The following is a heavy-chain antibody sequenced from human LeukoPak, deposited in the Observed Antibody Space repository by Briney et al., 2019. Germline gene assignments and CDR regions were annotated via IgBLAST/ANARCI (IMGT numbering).Heavy chain of an antibody. CDR2: ISSSSTYI. Sequence: GGSLRLSCAASGFTFSRHGMNWVRQVPGKGLEWVSSISSSSTYIFYADSFQGRFTMSRDNAKKSLYLQMNSLRAEDTAVYYCAREDYCTNGVCLDYWGQGTLVTVSS. D-gene: IGHD2-8*01. J-gene: IGHJ4*02. CDR1: GFTFSRHG. V-gene: IGHV3-21*01. CDR3: AREDYCTNGVCLDY.